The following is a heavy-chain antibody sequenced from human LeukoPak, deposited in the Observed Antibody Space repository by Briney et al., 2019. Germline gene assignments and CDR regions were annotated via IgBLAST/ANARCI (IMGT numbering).Heavy chain of an antibody. CDR3: ARDPGREGYGDY. Sequence: GESLRLSCAASGFTFSSYSMNWVRQAPGKGLEWVSYISSSSTTTYYADSVKGRFTISGDNSKNTLYLQMNSLRAEDTAVYYCARDPGREGYGDYWGQGTLVTVSS. CDR2: ISSSSTTT. V-gene: IGHV3-48*01. D-gene: IGHD5-24*01. J-gene: IGHJ4*02. CDR1: GFTFSSYS.